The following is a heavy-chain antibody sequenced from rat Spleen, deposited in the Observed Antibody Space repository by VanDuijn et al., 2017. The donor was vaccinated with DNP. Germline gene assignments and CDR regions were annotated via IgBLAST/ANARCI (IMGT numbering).Heavy chain of an antibody. D-gene: IGHD5-1*01. V-gene: IGHV5-19*01. CDR3: ATGLGDY. CDR1: GITFSSYG. CDR2: ISPSGGST. Sequence: EVQLVESGGGLVQPGRSMKLSCAASGITFSSYGMAWVRQAPTKGLEWVASISPSGGSTYYRDSVKGRFTISRDNAKSTLYLQMDSLRSEDTATYYCATGLGDYWGQGVMVTVSS. J-gene: IGHJ2*01.